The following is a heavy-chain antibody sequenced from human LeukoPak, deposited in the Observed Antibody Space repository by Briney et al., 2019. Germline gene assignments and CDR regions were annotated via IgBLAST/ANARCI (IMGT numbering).Heavy chain of an antibody. Sequence: GGSLRLSCAASGFTFSNYWMSWVRQAPGKGLEWVANIKQDGSEKYYVDSVKGRFTISRDNAKNSLYLQMNSLRAEDMAVYYCAWLCSNANCYRYWGQGTLVTVSS. J-gene: IGHJ4*02. CDR2: IKQDGSEK. CDR3: AWLCSNANCYRY. V-gene: IGHV3-7*01. CDR1: GFTFSNYW. D-gene: IGHD2-2*01.